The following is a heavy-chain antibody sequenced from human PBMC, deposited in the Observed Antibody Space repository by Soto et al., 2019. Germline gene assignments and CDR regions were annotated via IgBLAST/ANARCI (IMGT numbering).Heavy chain of an antibody. D-gene: IGHD6-13*01. CDR3: ARDVDWDGSSWPDYFDY. CDR2: IQQDGSEK. Sequence: LSLSCAASGFTFSSYWMSWVRQAPGKGLEWVANIQQDGSEKYYVDAVKGRFTISRDTAKNSLYLQMNSLRAEDTAVYYCARDVDWDGSSWPDYFDYWGQGTLVTVSS. V-gene: IGHV3-7*03. J-gene: IGHJ4*02. CDR1: GFTFSSYW.